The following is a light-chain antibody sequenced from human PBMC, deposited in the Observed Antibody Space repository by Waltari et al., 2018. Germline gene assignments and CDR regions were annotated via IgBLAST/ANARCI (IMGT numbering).Light chain of an antibody. CDR1: HSDVGRYNF. V-gene: IGLV2-14*01. CDR2: EVT. CDR3: SSYTTSRTYV. Sequence: QSALTPPASVSGSPGQSITISCTGTHSDVGRYNFVSWFQQPPGEAPKLMIYEVTNRPSGVSNRFSGSKSGNTASLIISGLQGEDEADYYCSSYTTSRTYVFGTGTKVTVL. J-gene: IGLJ1*01.